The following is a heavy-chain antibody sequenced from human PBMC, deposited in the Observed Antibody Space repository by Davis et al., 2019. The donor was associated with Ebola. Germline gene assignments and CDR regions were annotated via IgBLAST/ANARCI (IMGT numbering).Heavy chain of an antibody. CDR2: ISPNSGAT. CDR3: TTGVYGGYAFDI. V-gene: IGHV1-2*02. Sequence: ASVKVSCKASGYTFTGDYMYWVRQAPGQGLEWMGWISPNSGATIYDKRFQGRVTMTRDTSINTAYMELRRLRSDDTALYYCTTGVYGGYAFDIWGLGTLVTVSS. J-gene: IGHJ3*02. D-gene: IGHD4-23*01. CDR1: GYTFTGDY.